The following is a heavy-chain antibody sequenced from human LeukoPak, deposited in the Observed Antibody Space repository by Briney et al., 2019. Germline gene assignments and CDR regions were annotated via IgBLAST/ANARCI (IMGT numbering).Heavy chain of an antibody. CDR1: GGTFSSYA. Sequence: SVKVSCKASGGTFSSYAISWVRQAPGQGLEWMGGIIPIFGTANYAQKFQGRVTITTDESTSTAYMELSSLRSEDAAVYYCARGYCSSTSCYRPHAFDIWGQGTMVTVSS. CDR2: IIPIFGTA. J-gene: IGHJ3*02. CDR3: ARGYCSSTSCYRPHAFDI. D-gene: IGHD2-2*01. V-gene: IGHV1-69*05.